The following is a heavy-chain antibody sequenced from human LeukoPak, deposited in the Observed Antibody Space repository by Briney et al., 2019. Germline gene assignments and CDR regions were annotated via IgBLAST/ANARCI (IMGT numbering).Heavy chain of an antibody. CDR3: ARVRTTMIVEIFDY. CDR2: ISAYNGNT. V-gene: IGHV1-18*01. D-gene: IGHD3-22*01. J-gene: IGHJ4*02. CDR1: GHTFTSYG. Sequence: ASVKVSCKASGHTFTSYGISWVRQAPGQGLEWMGWISAYNGNTNYAQKLQGRVTMTTDTSTSTAYMELRSLRSDDTAVYYCARVRTTMIVEIFDYWGQGTLVTVSS.